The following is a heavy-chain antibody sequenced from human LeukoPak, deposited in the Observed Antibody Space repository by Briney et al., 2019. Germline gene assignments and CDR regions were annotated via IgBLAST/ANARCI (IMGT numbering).Heavy chain of an antibody. CDR2: IYIDGKT. CDR1: GFTVSSNF. Sequence: GGSLRLSCAASGFTVSSNFMSWVRLAAGKGLECVSVIYIDGKTFYAESVKGRFTISRDNSKNTLYLQMNSLRPEDTAVYYCAREGRYDILTAYYPLNNWGQGARVTVSS. J-gene: IGHJ4*02. D-gene: IGHD3-9*01. V-gene: IGHV3-66*02. CDR3: AREGRYDILTAYYPLNN.